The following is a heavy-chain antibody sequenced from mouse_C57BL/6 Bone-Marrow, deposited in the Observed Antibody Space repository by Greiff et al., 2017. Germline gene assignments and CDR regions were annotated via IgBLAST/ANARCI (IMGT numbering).Heavy chain of an antibody. CDR2: ISSGGDYI. CDR3: TRGAQLVLYWYFDV. J-gene: IGHJ1*03. V-gene: IGHV5-9-1*02. Sequence: EVKLVESGEGLVKPGGSLKLSCAASGFTFSSYAMSWVRQTPEKRLEWVAYISSGGDYIYYADTVTGRFTISRDNARNTLYLQMSSLKSEDTAMYYCTRGAQLVLYWYFDVWGTGTTVTVSS. CDR1: GFTFSSYA. D-gene: IGHD4-1*02.